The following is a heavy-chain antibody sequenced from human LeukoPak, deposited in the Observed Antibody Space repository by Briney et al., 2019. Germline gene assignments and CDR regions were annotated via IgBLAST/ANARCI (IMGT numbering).Heavy chain of an antibody. CDR1: GGTFTAYE. D-gene: IGHD5-12*01. J-gene: IGHJ4*02. CDR2: IIPIFGTA. CDR3: ARIEGAYGVLVY. V-gene: IGHV1-69*13. Sequence: SVKVSCKASGGTFTAYEINWVRQAPGQGLEWVGRIIPIFGTAKYAQKFQGRVTITADDSTTTSYMELSSLRPDDMAVYYCARIEGAYGVLVYWGQGTLVTLSA.